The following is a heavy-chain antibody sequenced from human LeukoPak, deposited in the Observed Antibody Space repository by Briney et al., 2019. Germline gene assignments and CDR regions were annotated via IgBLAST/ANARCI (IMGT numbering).Heavy chain of an antibody. V-gene: IGHV3-33*01. CDR2: IWYDGSQR. Sequence: PGGSLRLSCAVSGFTMKNFGMHWVRQAPGKGLEWVAVIWYDGSQRHYMDSVKGRFAISRENSMNTLSLEMNDLRVEDTAVYYCVRGADMNYNFENSFYFDSWGQGDLVIVSS. CDR3: VRGADMNYNFENSFYFDS. D-gene: IGHD3-3*01. J-gene: IGHJ4*02. CDR1: GFTMKNFG.